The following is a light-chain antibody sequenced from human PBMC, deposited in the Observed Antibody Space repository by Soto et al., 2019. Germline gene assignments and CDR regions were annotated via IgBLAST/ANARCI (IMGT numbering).Light chain of an antibody. CDR3: LQYHYWPWT. V-gene: IGKV3-15*01. CDR2: DAS. Sequence: EMLMTQSPATLSVSPGDRVTLSCWASQSVSNKLAWYQQRPGQPPRLLLYDASTTATGVPATFSGSGSGTDFTLTISSLQSEDLGVDYCLQYHYWPWTFGQGTKVDIK. CDR1: QSVSNK. J-gene: IGKJ1*01.